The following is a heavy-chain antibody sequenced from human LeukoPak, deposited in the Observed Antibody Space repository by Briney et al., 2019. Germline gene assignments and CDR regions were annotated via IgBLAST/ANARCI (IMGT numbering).Heavy chain of an antibody. CDR3: ATVFDY. Sequence: PGGSLRLSCAASGFTFSNYAMAWVRQAPGKGLEWVSRMDDEGSGTSYADSVKGRFTISRDNAKNTAYLQMNSLRVEDSAVYYCATVFDYWGQGTLVTVSS. CDR1: GFTFSNYA. J-gene: IGHJ4*02. CDR2: MDDEGSGT. V-gene: IGHV3-74*01.